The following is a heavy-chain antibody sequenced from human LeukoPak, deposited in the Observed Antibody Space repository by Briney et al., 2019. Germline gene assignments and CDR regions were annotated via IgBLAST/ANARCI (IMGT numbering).Heavy chain of an antibody. J-gene: IGHJ4*02. Sequence: GGSLRLSCAASGFTFDDYTMHWVRQAPGKGLEWVSSISSSSSYIYYADSVKGRFTISRDNAKNSLYLQMNSLRVEDTAVYYCARDVKGRWELLGSHDYWGQGTLVTASS. CDR1: GFTFDDYT. CDR2: ISSSSSYI. D-gene: IGHD1-26*01. CDR3: ARDVKGRWELLGSHDY. V-gene: IGHV3-21*06.